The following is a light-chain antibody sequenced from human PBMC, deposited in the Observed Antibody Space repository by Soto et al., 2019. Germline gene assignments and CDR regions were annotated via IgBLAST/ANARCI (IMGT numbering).Light chain of an antibody. Sequence: DIQMTQAPSSLSASVGDRVTITCRARQDISTYLAWYQHKPGKVPKLLISAAYTLQSGVPPRLSGSGSVTDFTLTITSLQPEAVANSYYQTYYYSRLNSGGGTNVEIK. V-gene: IGKV1-27*01. CDR3: QTYYYSRLN. CDR1: QDISTY. J-gene: IGKJ4*01. CDR2: AAY.